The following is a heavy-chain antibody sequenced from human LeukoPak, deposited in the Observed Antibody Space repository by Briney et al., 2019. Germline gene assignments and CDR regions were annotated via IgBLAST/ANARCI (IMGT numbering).Heavy chain of an antibody. J-gene: IGHJ4*02. D-gene: IGHD3-22*01. CDR2: INPNSGGT. Sequence: GASVKVSFKASGYTFTGYYMHWVRQAPGQGLEWMGWINPNSGGTNYAQKFQGRVTMTRDTSISTAYMELSRLKSDDTAVYYCARRGYDSSGYLGYWGQGTLVTVSS. CDR3: ARRGYDSSGYLGY. V-gene: IGHV1-2*02. CDR1: GYTFTGYY.